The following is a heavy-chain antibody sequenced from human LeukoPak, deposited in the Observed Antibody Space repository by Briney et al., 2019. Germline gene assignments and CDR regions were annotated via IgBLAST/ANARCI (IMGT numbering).Heavy chain of an antibody. V-gene: IGHV3-49*04. J-gene: IGHJ4*02. D-gene: IGHD2-8*01. Sequence: GRSLRLSCTASGFTFGDYAMSWVRQAPGKGLEWVGFIRSKAYGGTTEYAASVKGRFSISRDDSKSIAYLQMNSLKTEDTAVYYCTRECWTNGVCYTRFDYWGQGTLVTVSS. CDR3: TRECWTNGVCYTRFDY. CDR2: IRSKAYGGTT. CDR1: GFTFGDYA.